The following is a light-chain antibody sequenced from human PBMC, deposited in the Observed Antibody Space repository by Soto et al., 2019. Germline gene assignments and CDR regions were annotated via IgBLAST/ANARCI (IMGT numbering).Light chain of an antibody. CDR3: QQSYNTPWT. V-gene: IGKV1-39*01. CDR2: AAS. J-gene: IGKJ1*01. CDR1: QRISSY. Sequence: DIQMTQSPSSLSASVGDRVTITCRASQRISSYLHWYQQKPGKAPKLLIYAASSLQSGVPSRFSGSGSGTDFTLTISSLQPEDFATYYCQQSYNTPWTFGQGTKVEIK.